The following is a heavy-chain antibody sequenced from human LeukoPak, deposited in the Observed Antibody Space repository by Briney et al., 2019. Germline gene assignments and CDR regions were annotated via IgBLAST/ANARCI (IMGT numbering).Heavy chain of an antibody. J-gene: IGHJ4*02. CDR3: ARAGGRSSIAARGVSFDY. V-gene: IGHV1-18*01. Sequence: ASVKVSCKASGYTFTSYGISWVRQAPGQGLEWMGWISAYDGNTNYAQKLQGRVTMTTDTSTSTAYMELRSLRSDDTAVYYCARAGGRSSIAARGVSFDYWGQGALVTVSS. D-gene: IGHD6-6*01. CDR1: GYTFTSYG. CDR2: ISAYDGNT.